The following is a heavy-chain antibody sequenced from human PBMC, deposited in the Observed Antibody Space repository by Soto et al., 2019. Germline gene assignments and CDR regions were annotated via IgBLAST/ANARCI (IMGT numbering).Heavy chain of an antibody. D-gene: IGHD6-13*01. CDR2: INHSGST. CDR1: GGSISSSSYY. Sequence: SETLSLTCTVSGGSISSSSYYWGWIRQPPGKGLEWIGEINHSGSTNYNPSLKSRVTISVDTSKNQFSLKLSSVTAADTAVYYCARGQSRAAGTGVYGMDVWGQGTTVTVS. V-gene: IGHV4-39*07. CDR3: ARGQSRAAGTGVYGMDV. J-gene: IGHJ6*02.